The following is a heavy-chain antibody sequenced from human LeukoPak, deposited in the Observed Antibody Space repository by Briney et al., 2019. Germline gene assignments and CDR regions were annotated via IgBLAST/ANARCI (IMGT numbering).Heavy chain of an antibody. J-gene: IGHJ3*02. CDR2: MNPNSGNT. CDR3: ARKAVVVVAANDAFDI. CDR1: GYTFTSYD. Sequence: ASVKVSCKASGYTFTSYDINWVRQATGQGLEWMGWMNPNSGNTGYAQKFQGRVTITADESTSTAYMELSSLRSEDTAVYYCARKAVVVVAANDAFDIWGQGTMVTASS. V-gene: IGHV1-8*01. D-gene: IGHD2-15*01.